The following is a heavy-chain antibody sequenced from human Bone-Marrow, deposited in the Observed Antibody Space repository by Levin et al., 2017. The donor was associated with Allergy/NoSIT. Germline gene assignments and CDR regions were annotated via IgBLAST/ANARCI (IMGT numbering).Heavy chain of an antibody. V-gene: IGHV3-49*04. J-gene: IGHJ6*03. CDR2: IERSAYGGTA. Sequence: PGGSLRLSCTGSGFTFSDYAMSWVRQAPGKGLEWVGFIERSAYGGTAEYAASVKGRFTISREDSNRTAYLQMNSLQPDDTAIYYCAGCSGWYTSEGWYHYMDVWGQGTTVTVSS. CDR3: AGCSGWYTSEGWYHYMDV. CDR1: GFTFSDYA. D-gene: IGHD6-19*01.